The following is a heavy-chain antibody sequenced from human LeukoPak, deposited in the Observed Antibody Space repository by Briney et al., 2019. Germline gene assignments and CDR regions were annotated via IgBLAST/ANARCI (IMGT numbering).Heavy chain of an antibody. J-gene: IGHJ4*02. CDR2: ISPSGTDI. CDR3: AKDRGG. Sequence: GGSLGLSCAVSGFTFTDTYMTWIRQAPGKGLESLSYISPSGTDISYADSVKGRFTISRDNAKNSLYLQMNSLRAEDTAVYYCAKDRGGWGQGTLVTVSS. CDR1: GFTFTDTY. V-gene: IGHV3-11*01. D-gene: IGHD3-16*01.